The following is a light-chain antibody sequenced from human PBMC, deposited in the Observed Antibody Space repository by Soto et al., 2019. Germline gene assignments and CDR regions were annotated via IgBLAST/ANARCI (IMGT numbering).Light chain of an antibody. J-gene: IGKJ1*01. CDR1: QSVSSY. V-gene: IGKV3-11*01. Sequence: EIVLTQSPATLSLSPGERATLSCRASQSVSSYLAWYQQKPGQAPRLLIYDASNRATGIPARFSGSGSGTDFTLTISILEPEDFAVYYCQQRSNWQWTCAQGTKVEIK. CDR2: DAS. CDR3: QQRSNWQWT.